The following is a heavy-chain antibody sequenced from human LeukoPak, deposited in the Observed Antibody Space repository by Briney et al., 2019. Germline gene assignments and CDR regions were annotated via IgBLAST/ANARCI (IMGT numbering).Heavy chain of an antibody. CDR3: ARGKAYYYDSSATICDY. Sequence: PGGSLRLSCAASGFTFSSYEMNWVRQAPGKGLEWVSYISSSGSTIYYADSVKGRFTISRDNAKNSLYLQMNSLRAEDTAVYYCARGKAYYYDSSATICDYWGQGTLVTVSS. D-gene: IGHD3-22*01. CDR1: GFTFSSYE. V-gene: IGHV3-48*03. CDR2: ISSSGSTI. J-gene: IGHJ4*02.